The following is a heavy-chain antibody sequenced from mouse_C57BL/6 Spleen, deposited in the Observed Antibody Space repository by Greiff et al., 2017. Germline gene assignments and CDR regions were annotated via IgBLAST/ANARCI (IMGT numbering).Heavy chain of an antibody. Sequence: EVQGVESGGGLVKPGGSLKLSFAASGFTFRDYGMHWVRQAPEKGLEWVAYISSGSRTIYYADTVIGRFTISRDHAKNTLFRQMTSLRSEDTAMYYGARGDFHWDVYAMDDWGQGTSVTVSS. V-gene: IGHV5-17*01. J-gene: IGHJ4*01. D-gene: IGHD4-1*01. CDR1: GFTFRDYG. CDR3: ARGDFHWDVYAMDD. CDR2: ISSGSRTI.